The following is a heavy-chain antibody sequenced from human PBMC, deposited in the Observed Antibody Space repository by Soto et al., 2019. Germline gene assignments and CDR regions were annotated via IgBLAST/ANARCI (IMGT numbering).Heavy chain of an antibody. V-gene: IGHV3-23*01. Sequence: EVQLLESGGGLVQPGGSLRLSCAASGFTFTNSAMSWVRQAPGKGLEWVSGISGSGGSTYYADSVKGRFTISRDNSKNTLSLQMNSLRAEDTAVYYCATAEADQLPTSYYGMDVWGQGTTVTVSS. CDR3: ATAEADQLPTSYYGMDV. CDR1: GFTFTNSA. D-gene: IGHD2-2*01. CDR2: ISGSGGST. J-gene: IGHJ6*02.